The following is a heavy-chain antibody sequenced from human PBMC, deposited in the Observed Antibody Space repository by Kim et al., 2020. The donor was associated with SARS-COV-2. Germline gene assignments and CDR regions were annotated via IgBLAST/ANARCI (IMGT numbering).Heavy chain of an antibody. Sequence: HKSRVTISVDTSKNQFSLKLSSVTAADTAVYYCARHYDYVWGSPVGAFDIWGQGTMVTVSS. J-gene: IGHJ3*02. CDR3: ARHYDYVWGSPVGAFDI. D-gene: IGHD3-16*01. V-gene: IGHV4-39*01.